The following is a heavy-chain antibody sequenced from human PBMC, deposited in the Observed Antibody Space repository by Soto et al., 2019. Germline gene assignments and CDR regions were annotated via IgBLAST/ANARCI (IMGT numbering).Heavy chain of an antibody. CDR2: IIPIFGTA. D-gene: IGHD6-6*01. Sequence: GAAVKVSCKASGGTFSSYAISWVRQAPGQGLEWMGGIIPIFGTANYAQKFQGRVTITADESTSTAYMELSSLRSEDTAVYYCSRVGSSSFSAADNSYYFDYWGQATLVTASS. J-gene: IGHJ4*02. CDR1: GGTFSSYA. CDR3: SRVGSSSFSAADNSYYFDY. V-gene: IGHV1-69*13.